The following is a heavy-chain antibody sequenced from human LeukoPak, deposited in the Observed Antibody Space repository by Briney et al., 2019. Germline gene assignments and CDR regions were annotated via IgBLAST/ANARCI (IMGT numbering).Heavy chain of an antibody. CDR1: GGSISSSSYY. CDR2: IYYSGST. Sequence: PSETLSLTCTVSGGSISSSSYYWGWIRQPPGKGLEWIGSIYYSGSTYYNPSLKSRVTISVDTSKNQFSLKLSSVTAADTAVYYCARDLAVAGISVRNFDYWGQGTLVTVSS. CDR3: ARDLAVAGISVRNFDY. V-gene: IGHV4-39*07. D-gene: IGHD6-19*01. J-gene: IGHJ4*02.